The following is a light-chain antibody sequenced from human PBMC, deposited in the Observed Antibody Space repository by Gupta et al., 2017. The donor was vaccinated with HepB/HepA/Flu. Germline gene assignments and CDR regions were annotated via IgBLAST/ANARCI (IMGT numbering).Light chain of an antibody. CDR1: QSVSSN. V-gene: IGKV3-15*01. Sequence: EIVITQSPATLSVSPGERATLSCRASQSVSSNLAWYQQKPGQAPRLLIYGASTRATGIPARFSGSGSGTQFTLTINSLQSEDFAVYYCQQYNNWPPWTFGQGTKVEI. J-gene: IGKJ1*01. CDR3: QQYNNWPPWT. CDR2: GAS.